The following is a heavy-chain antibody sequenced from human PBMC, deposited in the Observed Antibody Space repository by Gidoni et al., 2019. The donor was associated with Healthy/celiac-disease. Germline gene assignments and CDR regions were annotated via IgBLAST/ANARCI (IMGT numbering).Heavy chain of an antibody. Sequence: VQLVESGRGVVKPGGSLILSPAASGFTFIRYALLWVRQVPGKGLEWVAVIWYDGSNKYYADSVKGRFTISRDNSKNTLYLQMNSLRAEDTAVYYCAREGGTTYYYDSSGYFSDYWGQGTLVTVSS. CDR1: GFTFIRYA. CDR3: AREGGTTYYYDSSGYFSDY. CDR2: IWYDGSNK. D-gene: IGHD3-22*01. J-gene: IGHJ4*02. V-gene: IGHV3-33*01.